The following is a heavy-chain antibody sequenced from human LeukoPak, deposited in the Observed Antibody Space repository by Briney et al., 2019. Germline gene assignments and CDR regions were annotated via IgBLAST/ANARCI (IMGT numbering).Heavy chain of an antibody. J-gene: IGHJ6*02. CDR1: GFTFSNYW. Sequence: GGSLRLSCAASGFTFSNYWMSWVRQAPGKGLEWVANIKQDGSEKCYVDSVKGRFTISRDNAKNSLYLQMNSLRAEDTAVYCCARDRWELLSNSYHYCGLDVWGQGTTVTVSS. CDR3: ARDRWELLSNSYHYCGLDV. CDR2: IKQDGSEK. D-gene: IGHD2-15*01. V-gene: IGHV3-7*01.